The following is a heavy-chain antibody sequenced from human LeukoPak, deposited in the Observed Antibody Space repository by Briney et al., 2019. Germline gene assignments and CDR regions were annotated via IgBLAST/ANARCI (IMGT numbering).Heavy chain of an antibody. J-gene: IGHJ3*02. CDR3: ARDGCSGGSCYSFDAFDI. D-gene: IGHD2-15*01. Sequence: GGSLRLSCVASGFTFGSYSMNWVRQAPGKGLEWVSYISSGSSIMYYADSVKGRFSISRDNAKNSLFLRMDSLRDDDTAVYYCARDGCSGGSCYSFDAFDIWGQGTMVTVSS. V-gene: IGHV3-48*02. CDR1: GFTFGSYS. CDR2: ISSGSSIM.